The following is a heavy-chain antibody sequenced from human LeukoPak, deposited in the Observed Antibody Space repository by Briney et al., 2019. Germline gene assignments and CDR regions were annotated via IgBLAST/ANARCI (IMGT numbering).Heavy chain of an antibody. D-gene: IGHD6-19*01. CDR1: GFTFSSYW. Sequence: PGGSLRLSCAASGFTFSSYWMSWVRQAPGKGLEWVANIKQDGSEKYYVDSVKGRFTISRDNAKNSLYLQMNSLRAEDTAVYYCARDVLYSSGWGAFDIWGQGTMVTVSS. V-gene: IGHV3-7*01. J-gene: IGHJ3*02. CDR3: ARDVLYSSGWGAFDI. CDR2: IKQDGSEK.